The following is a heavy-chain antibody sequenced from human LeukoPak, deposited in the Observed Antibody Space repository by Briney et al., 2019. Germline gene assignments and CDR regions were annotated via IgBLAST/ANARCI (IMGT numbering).Heavy chain of an antibody. CDR1: GYTFTNYA. D-gene: IGHD5-18*01. V-gene: IGHV1-18*01. CDR2: ISDYNRNT. J-gene: IGHJ4*02. CDR3: ARGGREYKYGRELDH. Sequence: ASVKVSCKASGYTFTNYAINWARLAPGQGLEWMGWISDYNRNTYYAQKLQGRVTMTTDTFTSTAYMELRGLRSDDTAVYYCARGGREYKYGRELDHWGQGTLVTVSS.